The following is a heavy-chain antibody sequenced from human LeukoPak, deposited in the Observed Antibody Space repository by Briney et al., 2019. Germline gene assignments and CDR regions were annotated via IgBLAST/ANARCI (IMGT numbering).Heavy chain of an antibody. D-gene: IGHD5-18*01. J-gene: IGHJ4*02. V-gene: IGHV1-2*06. CDR1: GYIFTGYY. Sequence: ASVKVSCKASGYIFTGYYMHWVRQAPGQGLEWMGRINPNSGGTNYARKFQGRVTMTRDTSISTAYMELSRLRSDDTAVYYCARDRRVYSYGDYWGQGTLVTVSS. CDR2: INPNSGGT. CDR3: ARDRRVYSYGDY.